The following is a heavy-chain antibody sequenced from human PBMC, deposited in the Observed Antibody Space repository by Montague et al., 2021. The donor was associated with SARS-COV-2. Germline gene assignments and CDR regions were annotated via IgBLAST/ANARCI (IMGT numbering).Heavy chain of an antibody. V-gene: IGHV4-59*08. J-gene: IGHJ4*02. CDR2: IHYRGTT. Sequence: SETLSLTCTVSNGSISGHHWTWIRQSPGRGLEWLAYIHYRGTTAYNPSLKSRLTLSVDTSKNQFSPTLTSPTAADTAIYYCARLGGSGSYLAFDYWGQGTLVTVSS. CDR3: ARLGGSGSYLAFDY. D-gene: IGHD3-10*01. CDR1: NGSISGHH.